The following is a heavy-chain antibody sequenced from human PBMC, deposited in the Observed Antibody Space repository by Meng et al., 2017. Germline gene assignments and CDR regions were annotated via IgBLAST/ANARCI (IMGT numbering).Heavy chain of an antibody. CDR2: IIPIFGTA. D-gene: IGHD6-13*01. J-gene: IGHJ5*02. Sequence: QGRLVQSGAEVRKPGASVKVSCKASGGTFSSYAISWGRQAPGQGLEWMGGIIPIFGTANYAQKFQGRVTITADKSTSTAYMELSSLRSEDTAVYYCARDKRPSSSWYGNWFDPWGQGTLVTVSS. V-gene: IGHV1-69*06. CDR1: GGTFSSYA. CDR3: ARDKRPSSSWYGNWFDP.